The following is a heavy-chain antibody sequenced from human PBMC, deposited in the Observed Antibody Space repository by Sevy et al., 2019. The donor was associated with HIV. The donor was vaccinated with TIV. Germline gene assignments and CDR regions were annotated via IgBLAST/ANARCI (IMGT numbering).Heavy chain of an antibody. Sequence: GGSLRLSCAASGFTFSSYGMHWVRQAPGKGLEWVALIWYDGTNKYYADSVKGRFTISRDNSKNTLYLQMNSLRAEDRAVYYCASGAYYYASRSQNFDYWGPGTLVPVSS. CDR3: ASGAYYYASRSQNFDY. CDR2: IWYDGTNK. CDR1: GFTFSSYG. V-gene: IGHV3-33*01. D-gene: IGHD3-10*01. J-gene: IGHJ4*02.